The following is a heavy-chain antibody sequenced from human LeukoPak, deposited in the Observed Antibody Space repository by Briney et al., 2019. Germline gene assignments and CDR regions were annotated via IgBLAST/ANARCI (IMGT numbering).Heavy chain of an antibody. J-gene: IGHJ4*02. V-gene: IGHV4-59*08. CDR2: IYYSGST. CDR1: GGSISSYY. Sequence: NASETLSLTCTVSGGSISSYYWSWIRQPPGKGLEWIGYIYYSGSTYYNPSLKSRVTISVDTSKNQFSLNLSSLTAADTAVYYCARRDASGGFDYWGQGTLVTVSS. D-gene: IGHD3-10*01. CDR3: ARRDASGGFDY.